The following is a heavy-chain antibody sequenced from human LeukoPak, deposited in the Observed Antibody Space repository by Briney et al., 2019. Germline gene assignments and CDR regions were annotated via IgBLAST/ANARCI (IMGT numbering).Heavy chain of an antibody. J-gene: IGHJ5*02. CDR1: GFTFSNFA. CDR2: IYSSGGST. D-gene: IGHD6-19*01. V-gene: IGHV3-23*01. CDR3: AKGHSSGWYGWFDP. Sequence: PGGSLRLSCAASGFTFSNFAMSCVRQAPGKGLEWVSIIYSSGGSTYYADSVKGRFTISRDNSKNTLYLQMNSLRAEDTAVYYCAKGHSSGWYGWFDPWGQGTLVTVSS.